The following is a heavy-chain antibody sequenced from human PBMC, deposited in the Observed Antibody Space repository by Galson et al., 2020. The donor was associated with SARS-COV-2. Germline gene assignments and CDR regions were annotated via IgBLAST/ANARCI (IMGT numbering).Heavy chain of an antibody. Sequence: GESLKISCAASGFTFSSYGMHWVRQAPGTGLEWVAVISYDGSNKYYADSVKGRFTISRDNSKNTLYLQMNSLRADDTAVYYCARPRSGSYLYWFDPWGQGTLVTVSS. J-gene: IGHJ5*02. CDR3: ARPRSGSYLYWFDP. V-gene: IGHV3-30*03. CDR1: GFTFSSYG. CDR2: ISYDGSNK. D-gene: IGHD1-26*01.